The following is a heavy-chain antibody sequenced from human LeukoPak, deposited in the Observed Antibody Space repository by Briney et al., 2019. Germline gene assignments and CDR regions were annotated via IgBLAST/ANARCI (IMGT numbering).Heavy chain of an antibody. CDR3: AREPPQRGFDC. CDR1: GGSISSYY. Sequence: SETLSLTCTVSGGSISSYYWSWIRQPAGKGLEWIGRINTSGSTNYNPSLKSRVTLSVDTSKNQFSLNLPSVTAADTAVYYCAREPPQRGFDCWGQGTLVTVSS. V-gene: IGHV4-4*07. CDR2: INTSGST. D-gene: IGHD6-25*01. J-gene: IGHJ4*02.